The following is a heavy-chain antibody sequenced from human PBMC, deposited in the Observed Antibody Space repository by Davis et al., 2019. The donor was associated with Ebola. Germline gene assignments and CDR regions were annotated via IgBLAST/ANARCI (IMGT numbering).Heavy chain of an antibody. J-gene: IGHJ5*02. Sequence: ASVTVSCKASGYTFTSYDINWVRQATGQGLEWMGWMNPNSGNTGYAQKFQGRVTITRNTSISTAYMELSSLRSEDTAVYYCARAGLGSNWFDPWGQGTLVTVSS. CDR3: ARAGLGSNWFDP. CDR2: MNPNSGNT. V-gene: IGHV1-8*03. CDR1: GYTFTSYD.